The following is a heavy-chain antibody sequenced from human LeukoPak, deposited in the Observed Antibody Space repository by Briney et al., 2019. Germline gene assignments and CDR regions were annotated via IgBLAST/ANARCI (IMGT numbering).Heavy chain of an antibody. CDR2: TDLSDSYT. D-gene: IGHD5-18*01. CDR3: AIHDGRDLGYLDP. J-gene: IGHJ5*02. CDR1: GYRFTSYW. Sequence: GESLKISCNGSGYRFTSYWISWVRQMPGKGLEWMGRTDLSDSYTNYTPSFQGHVALSADKSNSTAYRQWNTLKSSDTAMYYCAIHDGRDLGYLDPWGQGTLVTVSS. V-gene: IGHV5-10-1*01.